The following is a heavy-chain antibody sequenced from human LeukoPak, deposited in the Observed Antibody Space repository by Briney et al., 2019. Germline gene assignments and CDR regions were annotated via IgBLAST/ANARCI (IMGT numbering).Heavy chain of an antibody. CDR1: GYTFTSYD. V-gene: IGHV1-8*01. D-gene: IGHD5-18*01. Sequence: GASVKVSCKASGYTFTSYDINWVRQATGQGLEWMGWMNPNSGNTGYAQKFQGRVTITADESTSTAYMELSSLRSEDTAVYYCAREGRGYSYGSTTFDYWGQGTLVTVSS. J-gene: IGHJ4*02. CDR2: MNPNSGNT. CDR3: AREGRGYSYGSTTFDY.